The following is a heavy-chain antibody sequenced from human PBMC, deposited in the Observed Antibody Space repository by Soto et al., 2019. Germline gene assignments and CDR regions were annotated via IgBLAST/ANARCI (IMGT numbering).Heavy chain of an antibody. J-gene: IGHJ4*02. D-gene: IGHD3-22*01. CDR3: ATMSSSGYPLDY. V-gene: IGHV4-61*01. CDR2: IYYTGRT. CDR1: GGSVSSGSYY. Sequence: TLSLTCIVSGGSVSSGSYYWSWIRQPPGKGLEWIGFIYYTGRTSYNPSLKSRVTISVDTSKNQFSLKLGSVTAADTAVYFCATMSSSGYPLDYWGRGTLVTVSS.